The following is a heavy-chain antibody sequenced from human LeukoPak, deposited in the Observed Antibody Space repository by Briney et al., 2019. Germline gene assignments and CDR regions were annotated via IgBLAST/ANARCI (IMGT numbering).Heavy chain of an antibody. D-gene: IGHD2-2*01. V-gene: IGHV3-13*01. CDR2: IGTIDDT. CDR3: VREVLDSTSRSWDLDL. CDR1: GFTFSTYD. Sequence: GGSLRLSCAASGFTFSTYDMHWVRQPTGKGLEWVSAIGTIDDTYYSDSVKGRFTISRENAKNSLFLQMNSLRAGDTAVYYCVREVLDSTSRSWDLDLWGRGTLVTVSS. J-gene: IGHJ2*01.